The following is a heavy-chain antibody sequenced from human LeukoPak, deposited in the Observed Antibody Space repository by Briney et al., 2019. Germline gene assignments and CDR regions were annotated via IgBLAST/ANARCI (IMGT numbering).Heavy chain of an antibody. CDR1: GGSFSGYY. V-gene: IGHV4-34*01. J-gene: IGHJ4*02. CDR3: ARLKRRYCSSTSCYPGGIDY. Sequence: PSETLSLTCAVYGGSFSGYYWSWIRQPPGKGLEWIGEINHSGSTNYNPSLKSRVTISVDTSKNQFSLKLSSVTAADTAVYYCARLKRRYCSSTSCYPGGIDYWGQGTLVTVSS. D-gene: IGHD2-2*01. CDR2: INHSGST.